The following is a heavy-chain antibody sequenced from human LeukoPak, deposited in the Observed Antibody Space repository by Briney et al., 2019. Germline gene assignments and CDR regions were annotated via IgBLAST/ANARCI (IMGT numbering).Heavy chain of an antibody. V-gene: IGHV3-48*01. CDR1: GFTFSRNS. D-gene: IGHD1-26*01. CDR2: ISSSSSI. CDR3: ARDDVGYFDY. Sequence: GGSLRLSCAASGFTFSRNSMNWVRQAPGKGLEWVSYISSSSSIYYADSVKGRFTISRDNAKNALYLQMNSLRAEDTAVYYCARDDVGYFDYWGQGSLLTVSP. J-gene: IGHJ4*02.